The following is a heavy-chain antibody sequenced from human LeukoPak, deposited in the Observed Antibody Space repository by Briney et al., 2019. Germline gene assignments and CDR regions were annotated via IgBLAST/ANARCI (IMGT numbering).Heavy chain of an antibody. CDR3: ARRILTGYPKYDWYFDL. Sequence: SETLSLTCAVSGVSISSYYWSWIRQPPGKGLEWVGYVYYSGSTNYNPSLKSRVTISVDTSKNQFSLRLSSVTAADTAVYYCARRILTGYPKYDWYFDLWGRGTLVTVSS. D-gene: IGHD3-9*01. J-gene: IGHJ2*01. CDR1: GVSISSYY. CDR2: VYYSGST. V-gene: IGHV4-59*01.